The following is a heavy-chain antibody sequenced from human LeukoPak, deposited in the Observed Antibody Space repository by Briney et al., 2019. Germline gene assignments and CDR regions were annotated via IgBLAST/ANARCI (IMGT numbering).Heavy chain of an antibody. CDR3: ARDQGSPSDY. CDR2: IYSGGST. J-gene: IGHJ4*02. CDR1: GLTFSSSW. V-gene: IGHV3-53*01. Sequence: PGGSLRLSCAVSGLTFSSSWMDWVRQAPGKGLEWVSTIYSGGSTYYADSVKGRFTISRDTSKNTLYLQMNSLRAEDTAVYYCARDQGSPSDYWGQGTLVTVSS. D-gene: IGHD6-19*01.